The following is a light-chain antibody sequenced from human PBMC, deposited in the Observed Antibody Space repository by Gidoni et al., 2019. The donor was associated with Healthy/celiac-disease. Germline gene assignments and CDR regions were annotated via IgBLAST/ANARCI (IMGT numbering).Light chain of an antibody. Sequence: QSALTQPAPVSGSPGQSITISCTGTSSDVGGYNYVSWYQQHPGKAPNLMIYEVSNRPSGVSNRFSGSKSGNTASLTISGLQAEDEADYYCSSYTSSSTLYVFGTGTKVTVL. V-gene: IGLV2-14*01. CDR2: EVS. J-gene: IGLJ1*01. CDR1: SSDVGGYNY. CDR3: SSYTSSSTLYV.